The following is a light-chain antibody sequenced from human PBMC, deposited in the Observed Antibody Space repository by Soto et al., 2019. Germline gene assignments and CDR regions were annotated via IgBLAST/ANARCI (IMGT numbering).Light chain of an antibody. CDR3: SSYAGSNNVI. J-gene: IGLJ2*01. CDR2: EVN. Sequence: QSALTQPPSASGSPGQSVTISCTGTSSDVGGYNYVSWYQQHPGKVPKLIIYEVNKRPSGIPDRFSGSKSGTTASLTVSGLQAEDEVDYYCSSYAGSNNVIFGGGTKLTVL. V-gene: IGLV2-8*01. CDR1: SSDVGGYNY.